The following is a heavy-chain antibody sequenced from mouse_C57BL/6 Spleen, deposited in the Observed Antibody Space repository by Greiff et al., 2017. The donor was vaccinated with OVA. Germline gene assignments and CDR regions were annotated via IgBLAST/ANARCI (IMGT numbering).Heavy chain of an antibody. V-gene: IGHV1-55*01. J-gene: IGHJ3*01. CDR3: AGEGGNYVGWFAY. CDR2: IYPGSGST. CDR1: GYTFTSYW. Sequence: VKLQQPGAELVKPGASVKMSCKASGYTFTSYWITWVKQRPGQGLEWIGDIYPGSGSTNYNEKFKSKATLTVDTSSSTAYMQLSSLTSEDSAVYYCAGEGGNYVGWFAYWGQGTLVTVSA. D-gene: IGHD2-1*01.